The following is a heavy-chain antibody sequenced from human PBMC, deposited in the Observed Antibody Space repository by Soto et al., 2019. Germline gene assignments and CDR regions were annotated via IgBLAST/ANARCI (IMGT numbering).Heavy chain of an antibody. J-gene: IGHJ3*02. CDR3: TISSWSGEVFDI. Sequence: QVQLVQSGAEVKKPGSSVKVSCKDSGGTFSTYSMFWVRQAPGQGLEWMGRIIPMLGVRNYAQRFQDRVTIIADKSTATVHMELSSLRSEDTALYYCTISSWSGEVFDIWGQGTMVTVSS. CDR2: IIPMLGVR. D-gene: IGHD6-13*01. CDR1: GGTFSTYS. V-gene: IGHV1-69*02.